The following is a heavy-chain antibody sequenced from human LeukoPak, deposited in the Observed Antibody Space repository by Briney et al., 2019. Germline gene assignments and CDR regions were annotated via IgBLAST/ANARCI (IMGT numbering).Heavy chain of an antibody. V-gene: IGHV1-2*02. CDR1: GYTFTDYY. D-gene: IGHD1-26*01. J-gene: IGHJ4*02. CDR3: ARDLAMYSPDLDY. Sequence: ASVKVSCKASGYTFTDYYLHWVRQAPGQGLEWMGWINPKTGVTKYAQNFQGRATMTRDTSISTAYMEVSRLRSDDTAVFYCARDLAMYSPDLDYWGQGTLVTVSS. CDR2: INPKTGVT.